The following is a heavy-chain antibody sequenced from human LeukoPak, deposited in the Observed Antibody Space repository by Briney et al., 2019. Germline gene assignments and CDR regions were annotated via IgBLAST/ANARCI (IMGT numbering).Heavy chain of an antibody. J-gene: IGHJ6*03. D-gene: IGHD3-10*01. V-gene: IGHV1-18*01. CDR2: ISAYNGNT. CDR1: GYTFTSYG. CDR3: ARTVYYYGSGSYHYYYMDV. Sequence: GASVKVSCKASGYTFTSYGISWVRQAPGQGLEWMGWISAYNGNTNYAQKLQGRVTMTTDTSTSTAYMELRSLRSDGTAVYYCARTVYYYGSGSYHYYYMDVWGKGTTVTISS.